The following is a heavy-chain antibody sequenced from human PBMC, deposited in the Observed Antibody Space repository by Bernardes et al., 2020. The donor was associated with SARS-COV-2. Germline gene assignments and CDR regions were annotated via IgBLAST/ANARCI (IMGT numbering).Heavy chain of an antibody. V-gene: IGHV3-15*07. D-gene: IGHD6-13*01. Sequence: GGSLRLSCAASGFTFSNAWMNWVRQAPGKGLEWVGRIKIKTDGGTTDYAAPVKGRFTISRDDSKNTLYLQMNSLKTEDTAVYYCTTAAAGIHDAFDIWGQGTMVTVSS. CDR2: IKIKTDGGTT. J-gene: IGHJ3*02. CDR1: GFTFSNAW. CDR3: TTAAAGIHDAFDI.